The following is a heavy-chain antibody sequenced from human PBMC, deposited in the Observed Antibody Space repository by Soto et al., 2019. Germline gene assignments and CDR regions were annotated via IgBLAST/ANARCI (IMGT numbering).Heavy chain of an antibody. CDR3: AKESGGYSGSQSIDC. Sequence: GGSLRLSCAASGFSFRTYGMHWVSQAPGKGLEWVAFISYDGSNEYYADSVKGRFTISRDNSKNTLYRQMNSLQTEDTAIYYCAKESGGYSGSQSIDCWGQGTLVTVSS. V-gene: IGHV3-30*18. D-gene: IGHD1-26*01. CDR1: GFSFRTYG. J-gene: IGHJ4*02. CDR2: ISYDGSNE.